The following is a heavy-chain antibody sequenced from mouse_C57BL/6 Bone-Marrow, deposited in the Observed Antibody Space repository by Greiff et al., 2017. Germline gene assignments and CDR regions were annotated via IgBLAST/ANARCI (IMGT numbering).Heavy chain of an antibody. Sequence: VQLQQSGTVLARPGASVKMSCKTSGYTFTSYWMHWVKQRPGQGLEWIGAIYPGNSDTSYNQKFKGKAKLTAVTSASTAYMALSSLTNEDSAVYYCTRGLRRGYYYAMDYWGQGTSVTVSS. J-gene: IGHJ4*01. CDR1: GYTFTSYW. CDR2: IYPGNSDT. D-gene: IGHD2-2*01. CDR3: TRGLRRGYYYAMDY. V-gene: IGHV1-5*01.